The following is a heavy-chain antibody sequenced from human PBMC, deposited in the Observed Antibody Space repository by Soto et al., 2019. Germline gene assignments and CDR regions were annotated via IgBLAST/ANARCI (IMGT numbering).Heavy chain of an antibody. CDR2: INIDGSRT. D-gene: IGHD3-10*01. CDR3: ARDFSGRDDY. J-gene: IGHJ4*02. CDR1: GFTLSNNW. V-gene: IGHV3-74*01. Sequence: EVQLVETGGGLVQPGGSLRLSCAAAGFTLSNNWMHWVRQAPGEGLVWVSRINIDGSRTTYADSVKGRFTISRDHAKNTLYRQMDSLRVEYTARYYCARDFSGRDDYGGQGTLVTVSS.